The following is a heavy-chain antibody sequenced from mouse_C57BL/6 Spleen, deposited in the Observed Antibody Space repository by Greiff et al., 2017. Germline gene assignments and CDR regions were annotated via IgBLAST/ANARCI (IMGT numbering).Heavy chain of an antibody. V-gene: IGHV5-4*01. Sequence: DVKLVESGGGLVKPGGSLKLSCAASGFTFSSYAMSWVRQTPEKRLEWVATISDGGSYTYYPDNVKGRFTISRDNATNNLYLQMSHLKSEDTAMYYCARDPDGGFDYWGQGTTLTVSS. J-gene: IGHJ2*01. CDR2: ISDGGSYT. CDR3: ARDPDGGFDY. CDR1: GFTFSSYA.